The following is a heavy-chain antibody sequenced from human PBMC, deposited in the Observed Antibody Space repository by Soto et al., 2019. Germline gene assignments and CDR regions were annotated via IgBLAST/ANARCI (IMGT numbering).Heavy chain of an antibody. Sequence: PSETLSLTGTVSGGSISSGDYSWSWIRQPPGKGLEWIGYMYGSGLTYYNPSLKSRVTISVDKSKNQFSLNLSSVTAADTALYYCARAPAGPSPRWDVWGQGTTVTVSS. J-gene: IGHJ6*02. CDR2: MYGSGLT. CDR1: GGSISSGDYS. D-gene: IGHD3-10*01. V-gene: IGHV4-30-2*01. CDR3: ARAPAGPSPRWDV.